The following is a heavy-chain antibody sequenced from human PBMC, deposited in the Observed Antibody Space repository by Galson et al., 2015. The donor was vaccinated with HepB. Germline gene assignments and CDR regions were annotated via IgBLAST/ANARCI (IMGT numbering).Heavy chain of an antibody. CDR2: IIPIFGTA. CDR1: GYTFTSFD. V-gene: IGHV1-69*13. Sequence: SVKVSCKASGYTFTSFDINWVRQATGQGLEWMGGIIPIFGTANYAQKFQGRVTITADESASTAYMELSSLRSEDTAVYYCARDGAVGVYCGGDCYPYFDYWGQGTLVTVSS. D-gene: IGHD2-21*01. J-gene: IGHJ4*02. CDR3: ARDGAVGVYCGGDCYPYFDY.